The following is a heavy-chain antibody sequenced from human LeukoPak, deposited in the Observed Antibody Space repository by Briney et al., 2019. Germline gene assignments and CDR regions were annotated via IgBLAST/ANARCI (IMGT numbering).Heavy chain of an antibody. CDR2: IYYSGST. J-gene: IGHJ6*02. Sequence: SQTLSLTCTVSGGSISSGDYYWSWLRHPPGKGLEWIGYIYYSGSTYYNPSLKSRVTISVDTSKNQFSLKLSSVTAADTAVYYCARDQGGNWNDGGHYGMDVWGQGTTVTVSS. V-gene: IGHV4-30-4*01. D-gene: IGHD1-1*01. CDR1: GGSISSGDYY. CDR3: ARDQGGNWNDGGHYGMDV.